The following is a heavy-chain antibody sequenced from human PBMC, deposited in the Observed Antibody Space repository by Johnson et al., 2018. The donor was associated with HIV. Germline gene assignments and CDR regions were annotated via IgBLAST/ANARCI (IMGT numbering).Heavy chain of an antibody. CDR3: ARECEPAGLAFDI. Sequence: VQVLESGGGLVQPGRSLRLSCAASGLSFSSYAMSWVRQAPGKGLEWVSTISLGGGRTYYADSVKGRFTISRDNSKNTLYLQMNSLRGEDTAVYYCARECEPAGLAFDIWGQGTMVTVSS. D-gene: IGHD1-14*01. J-gene: IGHJ3*02. V-gene: IGHV3-23*01. CDR1: GLSFSSYA. CDR2: ISLGGGRT.